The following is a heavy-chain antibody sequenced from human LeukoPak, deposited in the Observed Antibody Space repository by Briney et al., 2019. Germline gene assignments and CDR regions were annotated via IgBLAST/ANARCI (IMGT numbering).Heavy chain of an antibody. V-gene: IGHV3-23*01. CDR1: GFTFSSYA. CDR2: ISNSGGDT. Sequence: GGSLRLSCAASGFTFSSYAMSWVRQAPGKGLEWVAAISNSGGDTFYSDSGKGRFTIARDNSKNTLYLQMNSRRVDDTAVYYCAQQLGYCSGGTCYFTYWGQGTLVTVSS. J-gene: IGHJ1*01. D-gene: IGHD2-15*01. CDR3: AQQLGYCSGGTCYFTY.